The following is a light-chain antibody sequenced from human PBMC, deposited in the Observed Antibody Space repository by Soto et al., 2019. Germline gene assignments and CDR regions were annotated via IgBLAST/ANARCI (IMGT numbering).Light chain of an antibody. CDR2: EVS. V-gene: IGLV2-14*01. CDR1: SSDVGDYNY. Sequence: QSALTQPASVSGSPGQSITISCTGTSSDVGDYNYVSWYQHHPGKAPQLMIYEVSNRPSGVSDRFSGSKSGNTASLTISGLQAEDESDYYCSSYTSISTYVFGTGTKVTVL. CDR3: SSYTSISTYV. J-gene: IGLJ1*01.